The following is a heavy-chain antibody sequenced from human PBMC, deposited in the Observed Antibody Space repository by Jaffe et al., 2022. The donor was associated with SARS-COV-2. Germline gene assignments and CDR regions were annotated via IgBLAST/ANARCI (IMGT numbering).Heavy chain of an antibody. J-gene: IGHJ6*02. CDR1: GFTFSNYG. Sequence: QVQLVESGGGVVQPGRYLRLSCAASGFTFSNYGMHWVRQAPGKGLEWVAVISNDGSDKYYADSVRGRFTISRDNSKNTLHLQMNSLRAEDTAVYYCTNKWDDSSWFYYYGMDVWGQGTTVTVSS. V-gene: IGHV3-30*18. CDR3: TNKWDDSSWFYYYGMDV. D-gene: IGHD6-13*01. CDR2: ISNDGSDK.